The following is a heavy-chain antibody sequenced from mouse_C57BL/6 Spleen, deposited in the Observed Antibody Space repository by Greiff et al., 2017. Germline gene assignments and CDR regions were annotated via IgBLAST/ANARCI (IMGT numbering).Heavy chain of an antibody. D-gene: IGHD2-1*01. CDR2: IYSRSGNT. Sequence: LQQSGAELARPGASVTLSCKVSGYTFTSCGISGVKQRTGQGLVGIGEIYSRSGNTYYNEKFKGKATLTADKSSSTAYMELRSLTSEDSAGYFCARSGGNYGFDYWGQGTTLTVSS. V-gene: IGHV1-81*01. J-gene: IGHJ2*01. CDR1: GYTFTSCG. CDR3: ARSGGNYGFDY.